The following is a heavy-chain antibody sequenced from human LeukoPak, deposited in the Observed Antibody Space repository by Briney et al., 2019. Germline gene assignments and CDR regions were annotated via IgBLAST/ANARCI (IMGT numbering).Heavy chain of an antibody. D-gene: IGHD3-10*01. CDR2: INPNSGGT. CDR1: GYTFTHYY. V-gene: IGHV1-2*02. CDR3: ARALPMFRGLTSWDY. J-gene: IGHJ4*02. Sequence: ASVKVSCKASGYTFTHYYIHWVRQAPGQGLEWMGWINPNSGGTNYAQKFQGRVTMTRGTSISTAYTELSSLRSDDTAVYYCARALPMFRGLTSWDYWGQGTLVIVSS.